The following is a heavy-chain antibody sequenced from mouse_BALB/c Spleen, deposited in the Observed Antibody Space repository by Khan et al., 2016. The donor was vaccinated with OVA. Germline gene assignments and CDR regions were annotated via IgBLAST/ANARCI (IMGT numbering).Heavy chain of an antibody. CDR1: GFTFSTYG. CDR3: TGPAYYYDGGGFAY. CDR2: VSTGGSYT. D-gene: IGHD1-1*01. J-gene: IGHJ3*01. V-gene: IGHV5-6*01. Sequence: VELVQSGGDLVKPGGSLKLSCAASGFTFSTYGMSWVRQTPDKRLEWVATVSTGGSYTYYPDSLKGRFTISRDNSNNTPYLQMSGLKSEDTSMFFCTGPAYYYDGGGFAYWGQGTLVTVSA.